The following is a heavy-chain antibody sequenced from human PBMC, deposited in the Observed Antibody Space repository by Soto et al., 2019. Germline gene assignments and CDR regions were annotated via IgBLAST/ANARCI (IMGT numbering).Heavy chain of an antibody. CDR1: GGSVSSGGYY. D-gene: IGHD2-8*01. V-gene: IGHV4-31*03. CDR3: ARRALPQCINGVCYKDGFWDY. CDR2: IYYSGTT. Sequence: QVQLQESGPGLVKPSQTLSLTCTVSGGSVSSGGYYWSWIRQHPGTGLGWIGYIYYSGTTYFNQSLKSRASISPDTSKNEFSLKLTSVTAADTAVYYCARRALPQCINGVCYKDGFWDYWGQGALVTVSS. J-gene: IGHJ4*02.